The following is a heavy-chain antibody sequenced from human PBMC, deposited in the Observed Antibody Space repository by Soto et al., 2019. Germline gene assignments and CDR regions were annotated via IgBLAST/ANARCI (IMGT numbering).Heavy chain of an antibody. J-gene: IGHJ4*02. V-gene: IGHV1-3*01. CDR1: GYTFTSYV. CDR2: INAGNGNT. D-gene: IGHD6-13*01. CDR3: ARDIRYSSSWYGAMGY. Sequence: QVQLVQSGAEVKKPGASVKVSCKASGYTFTSYVMHWVRQAPGQRLEWMGWINAGNGNTKYSQKFQGRVTITRDTSASTADMELSSLRSEDTAVYYCARDIRYSSSWYGAMGYWGQGTLVTVSS.